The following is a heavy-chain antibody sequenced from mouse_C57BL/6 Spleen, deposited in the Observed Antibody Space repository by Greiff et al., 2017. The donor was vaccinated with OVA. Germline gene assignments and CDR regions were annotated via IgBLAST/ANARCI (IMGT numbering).Heavy chain of an antibody. CDR2: ISSGSSTI. CDR3: ASAFYSNLYYAFDY. CDR1: GFTFSDYG. J-gene: IGHJ4*01. V-gene: IGHV5-17*01. D-gene: IGHD2-5*01. Sequence: EVQLQQSGGGLVKPGGSLKLSCAASGFTFSDYGLHWVRQAPEQGLAWVAYISSGSSTIYYADTVKGRFTISRDNAKNTLFLQMTSLSAEDTAMYYCASAFYSNLYYAFDYWGQGTSVTVSS.